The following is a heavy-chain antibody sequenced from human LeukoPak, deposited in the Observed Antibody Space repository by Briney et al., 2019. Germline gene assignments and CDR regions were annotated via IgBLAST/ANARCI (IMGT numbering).Heavy chain of an antibody. CDR2: INPNSGGT. D-gene: IGHD3-16*01. CDR1: GYTFTGYY. Sequence: VASVKVSCKASGYTFTGYYMHWVRQAPGQGLEWMGWINPNSGGTNYAQKFQGRVTMTRDTSISTAYMELSRLRSDDTAVYYCARTSRGPEQGYYYYYMDVWGKGTTVTVSS. J-gene: IGHJ6*03. CDR3: ARTSRGPEQGYYYYYMDV. V-gene: IGHV1-2*02.